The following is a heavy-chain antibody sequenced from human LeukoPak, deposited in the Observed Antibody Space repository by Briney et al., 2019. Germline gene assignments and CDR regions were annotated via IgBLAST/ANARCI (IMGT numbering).Heavy chain of an antibody. CDR3: ARDRSGSGSYYNWFDP. Sequence: ASVKVSCKVSGYTLTELSMHWVRQAPGKGLEWMGGFDPEDGETIYAQKLQGRVTMTTDTSTSTAYMELRSLRSDDTAVYYCARDRSGSGSYYNWFDPWGQGTLVTVSS. CDR1: GYTLTELS. J-gene: IGHJ5*02. D-gene: IGHD3-10*01. V-gene: IGHV1-24*01. CDR2: FDPEDGET.